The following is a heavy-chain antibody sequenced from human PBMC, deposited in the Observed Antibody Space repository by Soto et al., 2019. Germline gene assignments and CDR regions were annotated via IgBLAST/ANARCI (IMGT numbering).Heavy chain of an antibody. D-gene: IGHD2-2*01. Sequence: QVQLQESGPGLVKPSGTLSLTCAVSGGSISSSNWWSWVRQPPGKGLEWIGEIYHSGSTNYNPSLKRRVTISVDKSKNQFSLKLSSVTAADTAVYYCARLPSNVPAAGFDAFDIWGQGTMVTVSS. J-gene: IGHJ3*02. CDR1: GGSISSSNW. CDR3: ARLPSNVPAAGFDAFDI. CDR2: IYHSGST. V-gene: IGHV4-4*02.